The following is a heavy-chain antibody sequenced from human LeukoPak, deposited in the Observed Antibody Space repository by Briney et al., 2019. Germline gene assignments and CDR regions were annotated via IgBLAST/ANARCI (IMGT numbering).Heavy chain of an antibody. CDR1: GYTFTGYY. CDR2: INPNSGGT. D-gene: IGHD3-22*01. J-gene: IGHJ3*02. Sequence: LGASVKVSCKASGYTFTGYYMHWVRQAPGQGLEWMGWINPNSGGTNYAQKFQGRVTMTRDTSISTAYMELSRLRSDDTAVYYCASVGDKYYYDSSGYYPLDAFDIWGQGTMVTVSS. CDR3: ASVGDKYYYDSSGYYPLDAFDI. V-gene: IGHV1-2*03.